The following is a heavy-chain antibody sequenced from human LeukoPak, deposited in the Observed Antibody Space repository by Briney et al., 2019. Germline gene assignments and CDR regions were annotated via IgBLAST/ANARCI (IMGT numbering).Heavy chain of an antibody. Sequence: GASVKVSCKASGGTFSSYAISWVRQAPGQGLEWMGRIIPILGIANYAQKFQGRVTITADKSTSIAYMELSSLRSEDTAVYYCASYEYSSGWNHAFDIWGQGTMVTVSS. D-gene: IGHD6-19*01. J-gene: IGHJ3*02. CDR1: GGTFSSYA. CDR3: ASYEYSSGWNHAFDI. CDR2: IIPILGIA. V-gene: IGHV1-69*04.